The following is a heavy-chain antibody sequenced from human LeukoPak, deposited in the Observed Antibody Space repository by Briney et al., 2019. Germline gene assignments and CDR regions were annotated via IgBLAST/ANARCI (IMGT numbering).Heavy chain of an antibody. CDR1: GFTVSSNY. V-gene: IGHV3-66*01. CDR3: ARFGPGRDPADY. J-gene: IGHJ4*02. CDR2: IYSGGGT. D-gene: IGHD1-14*01. Sequence: GGSLRLSCAASGFTVSSNYMSWVRQAPGKGLEWVSVIYSGGGTYYADSVKGRFTISRDNSKNTLYLQMNSLRAEDTAVYYCARFGPGRDPADYWGQGTLVTVSS.